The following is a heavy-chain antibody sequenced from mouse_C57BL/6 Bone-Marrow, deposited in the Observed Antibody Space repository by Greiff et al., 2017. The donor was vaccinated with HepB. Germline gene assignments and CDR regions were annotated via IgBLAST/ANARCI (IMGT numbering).Heavy chain of an antibody. J-gene: IGHJ2*01. Sequence: EVQLQQSGTVLARPGASVKMSCKTSGYTFTSYWMHWVKQRPGQGLEWIGAIYPGNSDTSYNQKFKGKAKLTAVTSAITAYMELSSLTNEDSAVYYCTRESWLLWLRRAYFDYWGQGTTLTVSS. V-gene: IGHV1-5*01. D-gene: IGHD2-2*01. CDR2: IYPGNSDT. CDR3: TRESWLLWLRRAYFDY. CDR1: GYTFTSYW.